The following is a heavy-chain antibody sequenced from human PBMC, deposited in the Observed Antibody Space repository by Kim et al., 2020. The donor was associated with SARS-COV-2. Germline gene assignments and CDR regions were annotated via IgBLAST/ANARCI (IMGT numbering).Heavy chain of an antibody. D-gene: IGHD2-15*01. J-gene: IGHJ3*01. Sequence: GGSLRLSCTASGFNFSDYYMNWVRQAPGKGLEWVSYISSSGRTKHYADSLEGRFTISRDNAGNSLSLQMNNLRAEDTAMYYCARDTFCTGGRCSSGAFYLWGQGTMVTVSS. CDR3: ARDTFCTGGRCSSGAFYL. CDR2: ISSSGRTK. V-gene: IGHV3-11*01. CDR1: GFNFSDYY.